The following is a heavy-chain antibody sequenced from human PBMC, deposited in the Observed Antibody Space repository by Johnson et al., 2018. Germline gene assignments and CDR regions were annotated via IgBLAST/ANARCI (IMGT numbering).Heavy chain of an antibody. CDR1: GFTFSSYS. Sequence: VQLVESGGGLVKPGGFLRLSCAASGFTFSSYSMNWVRQAPGKGLEWVSSITSSSSHIYYADSVKGRFTISRDNAKNSLYLQRSNLRGEDTAVYYCARDILGVVPADIFWGWFDPGGQGTLVTVSS. J-gene: IGHJ5*02. V-gene: IGHV3-21*01. D-gene: IGHD2-2*02. CDR2: ITSSSSHI. CDR3: ARDILGVVPADIFWGWFDP.